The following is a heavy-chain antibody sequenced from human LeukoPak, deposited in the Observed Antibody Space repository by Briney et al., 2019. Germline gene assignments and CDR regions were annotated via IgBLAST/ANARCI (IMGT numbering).Heavy chain of an antibody. Sequence: DSVKASCKASGYTLTNYFMHWVRQATGQGLEWMGWMNPNSGNTGYAQKFQGRVTMTRNTSISTAYMELSSLRSEDTAVYYCASVSYGYKHDYWGQGTPVTVSS. CDR3: ASVSYGYKHDY. D-gene: IGHD5-18*01. CDR1: GYTLTNYF. V-gene: IGHV1-8*02. J-gene: IGHJ4*02. CDR2: MNPNSGNT.